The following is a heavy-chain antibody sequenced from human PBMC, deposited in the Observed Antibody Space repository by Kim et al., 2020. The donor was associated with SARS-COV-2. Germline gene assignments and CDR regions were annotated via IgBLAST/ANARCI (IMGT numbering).Heavy chain of an antibody. CDR3: AKDGGLVVPFYCFDV. D-gene: IGHD2-8*02. V-gene: IGHV3-9*01. J-gene: IGHJ4*02. Sequence: GPVKGRFTISRDNAKNSLYLQMNSVRAEDTALYYCAKDGGLVVPFYCFDVWGQGTLVTVSS.